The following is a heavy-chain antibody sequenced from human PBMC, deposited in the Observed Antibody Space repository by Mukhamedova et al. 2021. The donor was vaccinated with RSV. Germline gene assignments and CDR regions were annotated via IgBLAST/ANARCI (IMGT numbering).Heavy chain of an antibody. Sequence: GSGGSTFYADSVKGRFTISRDNSKNTLHLQMNNLRVEDTAIYYCVRSKTPALWGQGTLVTVSS. CDR3: VRSKTPAL. V-gene: IGHV3-23*01. J-gene: IGHJ4*02. CDR2: GSGGST.